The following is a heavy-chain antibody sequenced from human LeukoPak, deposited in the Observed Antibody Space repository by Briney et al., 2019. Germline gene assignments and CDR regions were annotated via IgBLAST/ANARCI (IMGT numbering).Heavy chain of an antibody. D-gene: IGHD1-1*01. V-gene: IGHV4-59*12. CDR1: GGSINSYS. CDR2: SYKSGST. J-gene: IGHJ6*03. Sequence: SETLSLTCTVSGGSINSYSWSWIRQPPGRGLEWVGSSYKSGSTNYNPSLKSRVTTSVDTSKNQFSLKLSSVTAADTAVYYCAREATGTATRDYYYMDVWGKGTTVTVSS. CDR3: AREATGTATRDYYYMDV.